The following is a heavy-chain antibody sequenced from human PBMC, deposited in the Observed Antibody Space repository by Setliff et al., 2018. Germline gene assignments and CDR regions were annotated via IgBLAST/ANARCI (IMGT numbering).Heavy chain of an antibody. CDR2: IYYSGST. V-gene: IGHV4-31*03. J-gene: IGHJ3*02. CDR1: GGSISSGGYY. CDR3: ARVARLVLSRNAFDI. Sequence: PSETLSLTCTVSGGSISSGGYYWSWSRQHTGKGLEWIGYIYYSGSTYYNPSLKSRVTVSVDTSKNQFSLKLSSVTAADTAVYYWARVARLVLSRNAFDIWGQGTMVTVSS. D-gene: IGHD2-2*01.